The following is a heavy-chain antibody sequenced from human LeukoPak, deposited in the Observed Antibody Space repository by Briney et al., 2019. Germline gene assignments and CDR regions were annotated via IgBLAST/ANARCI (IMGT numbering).Heavy chain of an antibody. Sequence: SQTLSLTCTVSGGSISSGSYYWSWIRQPAGKGLEWIGRIYTSGSTNYNPSLKSRVTMSVDTSKNQFSLKLSSVTAADTAVYYCARDQADYDLWSGYSYWYFDLWGRGTLVTVSS. CDR2: IYTSGST. D-gene: IGHD3-3*01. J-gene: IGHJ2*01. CDR1: GGSISSGSYY. CDR3: ARDQADYDLWSGYSYWYFDL. V-gene: IGHV4-61*02.